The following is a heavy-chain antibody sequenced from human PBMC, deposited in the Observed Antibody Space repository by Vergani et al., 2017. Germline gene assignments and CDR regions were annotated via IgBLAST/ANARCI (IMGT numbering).Heavy chain of an antibody. CDR1: GFTFSSYW. CDR2: IKEDGSEK. J-gene: IGHJ4*02. V-gene: IGHV3-7*01. D-gene: IGHD1-26*01. Sequence: EVRLLESGGGLVQPGGSLRLSCAASGFTFSSYWMSWVRQAPGKGLEWVANIKEDGSEKYYVDSVKGRFTISRDNAKNSLYMQMNSLRAEDTAVYYCARERLLVWDFDQWGQGTLVTVSS. CDR3: ARERLLVWDFDQ.